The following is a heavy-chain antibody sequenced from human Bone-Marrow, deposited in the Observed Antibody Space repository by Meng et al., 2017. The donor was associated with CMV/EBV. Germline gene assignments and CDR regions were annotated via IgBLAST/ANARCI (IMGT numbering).Heavy chain of an antibody. CDR1: GYTFSSYA. CDR3: AKPPYCSSTSCGNWFDP. Sequence: SCKASGYTFSSYAMSWVRQAPGKGLEWVSAISGSGGSTYYADSAKGRFTISRDNSKNTLYLQMNSLRAEDTAVYYCAKPPYCSSTSCGNWFDPWGQGTLVTVSS. J-gene: IGHJ5*02. CDR2: ISGSGGST. V-gene: IGHV3-23*01. D-gene: IGHD2-2*01.